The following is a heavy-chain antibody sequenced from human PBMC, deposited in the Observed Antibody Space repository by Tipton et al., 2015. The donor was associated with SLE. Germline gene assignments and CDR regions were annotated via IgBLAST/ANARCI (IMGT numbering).Heavy chain of an antibody. CDR2: ISSSSSTI. V-gene: IGHV3-48*01. Sequence: GSLRLSCAASGFTFSSYSMNWVRQAPGKGLEWVSYISSSSSTIYYADSVKGRFTISRDNAKNSLYLQMNSLRAEDTAVYYCARENYDILTGYDYFDYWGQGTLVTVSS. D-gene: IGHD3-9*01. CDR1: GFTFSSYS. J-gene: IGHJ4*02. CDR3: ARENYDILTGYDYFDY.